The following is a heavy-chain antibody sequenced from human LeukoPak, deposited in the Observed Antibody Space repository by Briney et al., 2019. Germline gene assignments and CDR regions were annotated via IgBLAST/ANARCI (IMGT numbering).Heavy chain of an antibody. V-gene: IGHV3-74*01. CDR1: GFTFSNYW. CDR3: AKDRGFRVDIVETIVF. D-gene: IGHD5-12*01. J-gene: IGHJ4*02. Sequence: PGGSLRLSCAASGFTFSNYWMYWVRQAPGKGLVWVSHIKSDGKSTNYADSVKGRFTISRDNAKNSLFLQMNSLRAEDTAVYYCAKDRGFRVDIVETIVFWGQGTLVTVSS. CDR2: IKSDGKST.